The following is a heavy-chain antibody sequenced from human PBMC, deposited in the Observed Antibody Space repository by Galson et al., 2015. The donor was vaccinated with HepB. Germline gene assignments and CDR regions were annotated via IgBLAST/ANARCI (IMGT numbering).Heavy chain of an antibody. J-gene: IGHJ4*02. CDR2: MNPNSGNT. V-gene: IGHV1-8*01. Sequence: SVKVSCKASGYTFTSYDINWVRQATGQGLEWMGWMNPNSGNTGYAQKFQGRVTMTRNTSISTAYMELSSLRSEDTAVYYCARGSGYCSGGSCNKDFDYWGREPWSPSPQ. D-gene: IGHD2-15*01. CDR3: ARGSGYCSGGSCNKDFDY. CDR1: GYTFTSYD.